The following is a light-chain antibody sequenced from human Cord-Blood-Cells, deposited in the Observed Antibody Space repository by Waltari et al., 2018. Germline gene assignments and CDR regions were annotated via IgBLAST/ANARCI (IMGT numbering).Light chain of an antibody. CDR1: SGHSSYA. J-gene: IGLJ3*02. V-gene: IGLV4-69*01. CDR3: QTWGTGIWV. CDR2: LNSDGSH. Sequence: ASASLGASVKLTCTLSSGHSSYAIAWHQQQPEKGPRYLMKLNSDGSHSKGDGIPDRFSGSSSGAERYLTISSLQSEDEADYYCQTWGTGIWVFGGGTKLTVL.